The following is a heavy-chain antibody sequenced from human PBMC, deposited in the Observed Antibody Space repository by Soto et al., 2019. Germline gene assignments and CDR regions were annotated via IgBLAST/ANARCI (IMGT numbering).Heavy chain of an antibody. CDR1: GFTFSSYD. J-gene: IGHJ4*02. V-gene: IGHV3-13*01. Sequence: GGSLRLSCAASGFTFSSYDMHWVRQATGKGLEWVSAIGTAGDTYYPGSVKGRFTISRENAKNSLYLQMNSLRAGDTAVYYCARGNRYGDYVYWGSARGRFDFDYWGQGTLVTVSS. CDR2: IGTAGDT. D-gene: IGHD4-17*01. CDR3: ARGNRYGDYVYWGSARGRFDFDY.